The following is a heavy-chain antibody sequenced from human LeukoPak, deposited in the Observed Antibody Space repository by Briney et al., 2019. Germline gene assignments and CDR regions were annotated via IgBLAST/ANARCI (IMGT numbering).Heavy chain of an antibody. V-gene: IGHV4-34*01. D-gene: IGHD3-10*01. Sequence: SETLSLTCAVYGGSFSGYYWSWIRQPPGKGLEWIGEINHSGSTNYNPSLKSRVTISVDTSKNQFSLKLSSVTAADTAVYYCARVLSWFDPWGQGTLFTVSS. CDR2: INHSGST. J-gene: IGHJ5*02. CDR3: ARVLSWFDP. CDR1: GGSFSGYY.